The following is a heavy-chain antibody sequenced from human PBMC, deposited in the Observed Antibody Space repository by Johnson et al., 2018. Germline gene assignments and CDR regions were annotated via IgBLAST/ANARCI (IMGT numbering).Heavy chain of an antibody. D-gene: IGHD2-2*01. CDR3: ARGGMGNIVVVPAATADAFDI. CDR2: ISSSSSTI. V-gene: IGHV3-48*02. CDR1: GFTFSSYD. Sequence: VQLVQSGGGLVQPGGSLRLSCAASGFTFSSYDMHWVRQATGKGLEWVSYISSSSSTIYYADSVKGRFTISRDNAKNSLYLQMNSLRDEDTAVYYCARGGMGNIVVVPAATADAFDIWGQGTMVTVSS. J-gene: IGHJ3*02.